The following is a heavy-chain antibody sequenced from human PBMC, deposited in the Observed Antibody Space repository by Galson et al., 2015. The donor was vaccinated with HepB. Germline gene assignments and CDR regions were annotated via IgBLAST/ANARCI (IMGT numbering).Heavy chain of an antibody. D-gene: IGHD5-18*01. V-gene: IGHV1-2*02. CDR1: GYTFTDNC. J-gene: IGHJ4*02. CDR3: ARVRVKCYTYGYGLDY. Sequence: SVKVSCKASGYTFTDNCIHWVLQAPGQGLEWMGSINPNSGVTHYAQRLQGRVTMTRDTSISTAYMEVNRLTSDDTAMYFCARVRVKCYTYGYGLDYWGQGTLVTVSS. CDR2: INPNSGVT.